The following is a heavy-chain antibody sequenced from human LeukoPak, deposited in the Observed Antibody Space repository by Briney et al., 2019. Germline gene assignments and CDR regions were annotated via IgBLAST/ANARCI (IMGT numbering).Heavy chain of an antibody. CDR1: GFTFSSYA. Sequence: GGSLRLSCAASGFTFSSYAMSWVRQAPGKGLEWVSAISGSGGSTYYADSVKGRFTISRDNSKNTLYLQMNSLRAEDTAVYYCAKDSQLVYKPKTFDYWGQGTLVTVSS. CDR2: ISGSGGST. V-gene: IGHV3-23*01. D-gene: IGHD6-13*01. J-gene: IGHJ4*02. CDR3: AKDSQLVYKPKTFDY.